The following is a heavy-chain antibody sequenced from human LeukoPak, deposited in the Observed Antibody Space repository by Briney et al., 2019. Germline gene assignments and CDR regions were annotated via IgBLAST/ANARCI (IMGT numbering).Heavy chain of an antibody. D-gene: IGHD4-17*01. J-gene: IGHJ4*02. V-gene: IGHV4-4*07. CDR1: GGSISGFY. CDR2: IYPSGGT. CDR3: GKKNGELGY. Sequence: KPSETLSLTCIVSGGSISGFYWSWIRQPAGKGLEWIGRIYPSGGTSYNPSLKSRVTMSTDTSKNQFSLKLRSVTAADTAVYYCGKKNGELGYWGPGNPGHRPL.